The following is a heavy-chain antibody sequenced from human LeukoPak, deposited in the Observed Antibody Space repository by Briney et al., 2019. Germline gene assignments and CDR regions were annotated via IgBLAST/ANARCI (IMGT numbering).Heavy chain of an antibody. D-gene: IGHD5-24*01. J-gene: IGHJ4*02. CDR2: IKQDGSEK. CDR1: GFTFSSYW. CDR3: ARDLRGRDGYNVN. Sequence: PGGSLRLSCAASGFTFSSYWMSWVRQAPGKGLEWVANIKQDGSEKYYVDSVKGRFTISRDNAKNSLYLHMNSLRAEDTAVYYCARDLRGRDGYNVNWGQGTLVTVSS. V-gene: IGHV3-7*01.